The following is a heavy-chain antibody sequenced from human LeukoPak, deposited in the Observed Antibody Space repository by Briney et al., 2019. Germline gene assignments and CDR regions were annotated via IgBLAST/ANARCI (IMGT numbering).Heavy chain of an antibody. CDR2: IYPGDSDT. CDR3: ARDLGGAGYYDY. J-gene: IGHJ4*01. Sequence: GESLKISCKGSGYSFSNYFIAWVRQMPGKGLEWMGIIYPGDSDTTYSPSFQGQVTISADKSISTAYLQWSSLKASDTAMYYCARDLGGAGYYDYWGQGTLVTVSS. D-gene: IGHD3-9*01. CDR1: GYSFSNYF. V-gene: IGHV5-51*01.